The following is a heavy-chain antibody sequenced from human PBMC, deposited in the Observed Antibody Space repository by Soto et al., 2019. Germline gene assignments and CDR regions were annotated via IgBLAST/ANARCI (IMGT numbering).Heavy chain of an antibody. CDR3: ARQSQRLRFLEWLPAYGMDV. J-gene: IGHJ6*02. CDR1: VYSFTSYW. CDR2: IDPSDSYT. D-gene: IGHD3-3*01. Sequence: GESLKISCKGSVYSFTSYWISWVRQMPGKGLEWMGRIDPSDSYTNYSPSFQGHVTISADKSISTAYLQWSSLKASDTAMYYCARQSQRLRFLEWLPAYGMDVWGQGTTVTVSS. V-gene: IGHV5-10-1*01.